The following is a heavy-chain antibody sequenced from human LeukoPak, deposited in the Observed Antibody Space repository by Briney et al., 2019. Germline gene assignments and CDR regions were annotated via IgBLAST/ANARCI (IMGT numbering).Heavy chain of an antibody. V-gene: IGHV3-7*04. CDR3: ARGLSWYCSSTSCYSAYLDY. CDR2: IKPDGSQK. CDR1: GFTFSTYW. D-gene: IGHD2-2*01. J-gene: IGHJ4*02. Sequence: GGSLRLSCAASGFTFSTYWMSWVRQAPGKGLEWVANIKPDGSQKYYVDSVKGRFTISRDNAKSSLDLQMNSLRAEDMAVYYCARGLSWYCSSTSCYSAYLDYWGQGTLVTVSS.